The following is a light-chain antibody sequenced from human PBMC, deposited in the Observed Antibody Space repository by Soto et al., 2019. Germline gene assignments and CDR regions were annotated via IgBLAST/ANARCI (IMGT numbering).Light chain of an antibody. V-gene: IGLV2-23*01. J-gene: IGLJ2*01. CDR2: EDS. Sequence: QYALTQPASVSGSPGQSITISCTGTHSDVGSYNLVSWYQQHPGKAPKLIIYEDSKRPSGVSNRFSGSKSGYTASLTISGLEAEDEADYYCCSYAGSFSVIFGGGTKLTVL. CDR1: HSDVGSYNL. CDR3: CSYAGSFSVI.